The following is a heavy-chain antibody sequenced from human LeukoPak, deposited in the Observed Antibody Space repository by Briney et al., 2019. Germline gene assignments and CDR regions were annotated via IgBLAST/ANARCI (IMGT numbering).Heavy chain of an antibody. CDR2: ISAYNGNT. J-gene: IGHJ4*02. Sequence: GASVKVSCKASGYTFTSYGISWVRQAPGQGLEWMGWISAYNGNTSYAQKLQGRVTMTTDTSTSTAYMELRSLRSDDTAVYYCARAVITMVRGALPPSYWGQGTLVTVSS. CDR1: GYTFTSYG. V-gene: IGHV1-18*01. D-gene: IGHD3-10*01. CDR3: ARAVITMVRGALPPSY.